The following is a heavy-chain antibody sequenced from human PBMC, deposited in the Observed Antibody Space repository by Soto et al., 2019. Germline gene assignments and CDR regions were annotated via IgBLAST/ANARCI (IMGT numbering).Heavy chain of an antibody. CDR1: GFTFSSYA. CDR3: ARHIVVVTAILTY. Sequence: EVQLLEFGGGLVQPGGSLRLSCAASGFTFSSYAMSWVRQAPGKGLEWVSGISGSGGSTYYADSVKGRFTIPRDTSKNTLYLQMNSLRAEDTAVYYCARHIVVVTAILTYWGQGTLVTVSS. D-gene: IGHD2-21*02. CDR2: ISGSGGST. J-gene: IGHJ4*02. V-gene: IGHV3-23*01.